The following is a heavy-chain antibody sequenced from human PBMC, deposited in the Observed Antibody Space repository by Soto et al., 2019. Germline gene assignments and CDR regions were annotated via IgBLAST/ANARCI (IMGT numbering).Heavy chain of an antibody. CDR2: INHSGST. Sequence: QVQLQQWGAGLLKPSETLSLTCAVYGGSFSGYYWSWIRQPPGKGLEWIGEINHSGSTNYNPSLKSRVAISVDTSKNQFSLKLSSVTAADTAVYYCARTYCSSTSCYSGNWFDPWGQGTLVTVSS. CDR3: ARTYCSSTSCYSGNWFDP. V-gene: IGHV4-34*01. D-gene: IGHD2-2*01. CDR1: GGSFSGYY. J-gene: IGHJ5*02.